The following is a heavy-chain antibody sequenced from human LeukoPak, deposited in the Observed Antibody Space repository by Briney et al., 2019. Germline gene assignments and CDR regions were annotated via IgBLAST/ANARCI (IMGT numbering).Heavy chain of an antibody. CDR3: LRAFYAESTMFENY. V-gene: IGHV1-46*01. Sequence: GSVNVSCKASVYTFTSDYIHWVGQAAGQGGEERGIINPSCGSTSYAQKCQDRVTMPRDKPRRTVYMDWISLRSEATAGYYFLRAFYAESTMFENYWGQGTLVTVSS. J-gene: IGHJ4*02. CDR1: VYTFTSDY. CDR2: INPSCGST. D-gene: IGHD3-3*01.